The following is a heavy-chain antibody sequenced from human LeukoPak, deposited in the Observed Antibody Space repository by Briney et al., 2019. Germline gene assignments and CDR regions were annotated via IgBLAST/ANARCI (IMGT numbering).Heavy chain of an antibody. Sequence: GLEWLGWISGYNYNTNYAQIFRGRVTMTIDTSTITAYMELRSLTSDDTAVYYCARDKSVATAPRHPFDYWGQGTLITVSS. J-gene: IGHJ4*02. CDR3: ARDKSVATAPRHPFDY. D-gene: IGHD5-12*01. V-gene: IGHV1-18*01. CDR2: ISGYNYNT.